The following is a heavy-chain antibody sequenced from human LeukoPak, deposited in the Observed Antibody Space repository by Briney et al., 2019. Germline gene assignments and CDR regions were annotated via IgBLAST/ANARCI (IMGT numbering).Heavy chain of an antibody. CDR3: ATGRYSSGWYYFDY. D-gene: IGHD6-19*01. Sequence: SETLSLTCTVSGGSVSSGSYYWSWVRQPPGTRLEWIGYIFHSGSTNYNPSLKSRVTISVDTSKNQFSLKLSSVTAADTAVYYCATGRYSSGWYYFDYWGRGTLVTVTS. V-gene: IGHV4-61*01. CDR1: GGSVSSGSYY. CDR2: IFHSGST. J-gene: IGHJ4*02.